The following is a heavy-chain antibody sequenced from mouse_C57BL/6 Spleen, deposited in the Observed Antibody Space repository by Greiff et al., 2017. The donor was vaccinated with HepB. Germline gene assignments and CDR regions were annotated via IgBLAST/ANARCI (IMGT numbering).Heavy chain of an antibody. CDR1: GYTFTDYN. CDR3: ARGITTVVAHWYFDV. CDR2: INPNNGGT. D-gene: IGHD1-1*01. Sequence: VQLKQSGPELVKPGASVKMSCKASGYTFTDYNMHWVKQSHGKSLEWIGYINPNNGGTSYNQKFKGKATLTVNKSSSTAYMELRSLTSEDSAVYYGARGITTVVAHWYFDVWGTGTTVTVSS. V-gene: IGHV1-22*01. J-gene: IGHJ1*03.